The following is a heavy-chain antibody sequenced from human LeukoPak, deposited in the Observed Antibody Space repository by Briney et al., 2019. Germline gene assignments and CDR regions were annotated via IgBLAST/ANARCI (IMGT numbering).Heavy chain of an antibody. J-gene: IGHJ4*02. CDR1: GFSLSTSGVG. D-gene: IGHD3-9*01. CDR3: AHIRLDYDILTGYYSPGFDY. V-gene: IGHV2-5*01. Sequence: SGPTLVKPTQTLTLTCTFSGFSLSTSGVGVGWIRQPPGKALEWLALIYWNDDKRYSPSLKSRLTITKDTSKNQVVLTMTNMDPVDTATYYCAHIRLDYDILTGYYSPGFDYWGQGTLVTVSS. CDR2: IYWNDDK.